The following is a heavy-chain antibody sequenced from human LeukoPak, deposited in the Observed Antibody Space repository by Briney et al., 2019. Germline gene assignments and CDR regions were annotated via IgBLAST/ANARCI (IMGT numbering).Heavy chain of an antibody. CDR3: ARHGGLLEAAGY. D-gene: IGHD6-13*01. Sequence: GESLKISCTGSGYSFTSYWSGLVRQMPGKGLEGMGIIYAGDSDTRYSPSLQGQVTISADKSISTAYLQWSSLKASDTAMCYCARHGGLLEAAGYWGRGTLVAVSS. J-gene: IGHJ4*02. V-gene: IGHV5-51*01. CDR1: GYSFTSYW. CDR2: IYAGDSDT.